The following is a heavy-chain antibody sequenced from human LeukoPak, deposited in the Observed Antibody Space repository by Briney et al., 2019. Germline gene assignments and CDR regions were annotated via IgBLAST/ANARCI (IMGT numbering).Heavy chain of an antibody. CDR3: ARDISPTLRLGGDYYYYGMDV. CDR1: GYTFTGYY. CDR2: INPNRGGI. D-gene: IGHD3-16*01. J-gene: IGHJ6*02. V-gene: IGHV1-2*02. Sequence: ASVKVSCKASGYTFTGYYIHWVRQAPGQGLEWMGWINPNRGGINYAQKFQGRVTMTRDTSISTAYMELSRLRSDDTAVYYCARDISPTLRLGGDYYYYGMDVWGQGTTVTVSS.